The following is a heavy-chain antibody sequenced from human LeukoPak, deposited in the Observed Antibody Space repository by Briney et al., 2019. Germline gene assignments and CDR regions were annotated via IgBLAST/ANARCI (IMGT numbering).Heavy chain of an antibody. CDR3: ARWGGTHALDY. CDR2: IYYSGST. CDR1: GGSISTFY. Sequence: SETLSLTCTVSGGSISTFYWGWIRQPPGKGLEWIGSIYYSGSTYYNPSLKSRVTISVDTSKNQFSLKLSSVTAADTAVYYCARWGGTHALDYWGQGTLVTVSS. D-gene: IGHD3-16*01. V-gene: IGHV4-39*01. J-gene: IGHJ4*02.